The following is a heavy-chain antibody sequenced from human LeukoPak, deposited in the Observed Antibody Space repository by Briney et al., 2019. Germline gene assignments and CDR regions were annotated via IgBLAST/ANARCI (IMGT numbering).Heavy chain of an antibody. J-gene: IGHJ4*02. CDR1: GYYISSGYY. D-gene: IGHD3-22*01. CDR3: ARVLAYYYDSSGYPGGLAANDY. V-gene: IGHV4-38-2*02. CDR2: IYHRGST. Sequence: SETLSLTCTVSGYYISSGYYWGWIRQPPGKGLEWIGSIYHRGSTHYYPSLKSRVTISMDTSKNQFSLKLNSMTAADTAVYYCARVLAYYYDSSGYPGGLAANDYWGQGTLVTVSS.